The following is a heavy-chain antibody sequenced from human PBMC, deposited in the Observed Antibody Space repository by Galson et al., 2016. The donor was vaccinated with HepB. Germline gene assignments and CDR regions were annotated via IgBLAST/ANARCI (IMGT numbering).Heavy chain of an antibody. V-gene: IGHV1-8*01. CDR1: GYTFSSYD. D-gene: IGHD2-15*01. CDR3: AKVRRRDPRSGPAD. CDR2: MNSNNGNT. J-gene: IGHJ4*02. Sequence: SVKVSCKASGYTFSSYDINWVRQATGQGLEWMGWMNSNNGNTGYAQKFRGRVTMTRNTSISTAYLELSSLRSEDTAMYYCAKVRRRDPRSGPADWGQGTLVTVSS.